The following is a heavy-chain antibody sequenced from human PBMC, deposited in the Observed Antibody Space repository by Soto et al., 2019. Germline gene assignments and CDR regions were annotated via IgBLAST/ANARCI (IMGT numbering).Heavy chain of an antibody. D-gene: IGHD3-22*01. V-gene: IGHV3-73*01. CDR2: IRSKANSYAT. Sequence: VGSLRLSCAASGFTFSGSAMHWVRQASGKGLEWVGRIRSKANSYATAYAASVKGRFTISRDDSKNTAYLQMNSLKTEDTAVYYCTRVTYYYDSSGYSRSYFDYWGQGTLVTVSS. CDR3: TRVTYYYDSSGYSRSYFDY. CDR1: GFTFSGSA. J-gene: IGHJ4*02.